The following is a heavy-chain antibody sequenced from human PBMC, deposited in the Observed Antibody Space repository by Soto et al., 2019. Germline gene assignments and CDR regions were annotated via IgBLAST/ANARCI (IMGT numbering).Heavy chain of an antibody. Sequence: ASVKVSCRASGNSFTTYYMHWVRQAPGQGLEWMGIINPSGGRTTYAQKFQGRVTMTRDTSTSTFHMELSSLTSEDTAVYYCAGLYHYDSSGYYDYWGQGTLVTVSS. CDR1: GNSFTTYY. D-gene: IGHD3-22*01. CDR2: INPSGGRT. CDR3: AGLYHYDSSGYYDY. V-gene: IGHV1-46*01. J-gene: IGHJ4*02.